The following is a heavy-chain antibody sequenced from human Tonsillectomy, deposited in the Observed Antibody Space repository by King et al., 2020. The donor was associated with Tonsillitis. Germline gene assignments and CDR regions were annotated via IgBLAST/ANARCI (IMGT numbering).Heavy chain of an antibody. Sequence: QLVQSGGGVVQPGRSLRLSCAASGFTFSNYGMHWVRQAPGKGLEWVAVISYDGSNKYYADSVKGRFTISRDNSKNTLYLQMNSLRADDTAVYYCARLHGDYEYYFDYWGQGTLVTVSS. J-gene: IGHJ4*02. D-gene: IGHD4-17*01. V-gene: IGHV3-33*05. CDR2: ISYDGSNK. CDR3: ARLHGDYEYYFDY. CDR1: GFTFSNYG.